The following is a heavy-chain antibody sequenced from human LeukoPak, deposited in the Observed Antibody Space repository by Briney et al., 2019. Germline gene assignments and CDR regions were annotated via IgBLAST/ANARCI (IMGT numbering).Heavy chain of an antibody. Sequence: SETLSLTCTASGGSISSYYWSWIRQPPGKGLEWIGEINHSGSTNYNPSLKSRVTISVDTSKNQFSLKLSSVTAADTAVYYCARARAVAGTLGYYYYGMDVWGQGTTVTVSS. J-gene: IGHJ6*02. CDR1: GGSISSYY. D-gene: IGHD6-19*01. CDR2: INHSGST. CDR3: ARARAVAGTLGYYYYGMDV. V-gene: IGHV4-34*01.